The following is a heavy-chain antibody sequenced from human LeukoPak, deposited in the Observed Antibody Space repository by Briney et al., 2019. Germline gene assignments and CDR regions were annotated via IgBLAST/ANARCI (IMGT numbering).Heavy chain of an antibody. V-gene: IGHV3-21*01. CDR1: GFTFSSYS. J-gene: IGHJ6*03. Sequence: PGGSLRLSCAASGFTFSSYSMNWVRQAPGKGLEWVSSISSSSSYIYYADSVKGRFTISRDNAKNSLYLQMNSLRAEDTAVYYCARDLAGGSYQGDYYYMDVWGKGTTVTVSS. CDR3: ARDLAGGSYQGDYYYMDV. D-gene: IGHD1-26*01. CDR2: ISSSSSYI.